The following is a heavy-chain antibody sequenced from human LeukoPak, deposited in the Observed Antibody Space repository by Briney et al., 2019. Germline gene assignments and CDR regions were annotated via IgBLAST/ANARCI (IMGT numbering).Heavy chain of an antibody. CDR2: IKRKSYGGTT. Sequence: GGSLGLSCAASGFNFNNAWMSWVRQARGKGLEWVGRIKRKSYGGTTDYAAPVKGRFNISRDDSKDTVYLQMDSLKTEDTGVYYCARPMRVGASSDAFDLWGQGTMVTVSS. CDR1: GFNFNNAW. J-gene: IGHJ3*01. CDR3: ARPMRVGASSDAFDL. D-gene: IGHD1-26*01. V-gene: IGHV3-15*01.